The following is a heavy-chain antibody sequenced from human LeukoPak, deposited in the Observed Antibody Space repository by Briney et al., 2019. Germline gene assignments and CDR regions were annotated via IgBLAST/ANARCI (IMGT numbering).Heavy chain of an antibody. Sequence: PGGSLRLSCAASGFSFTTYGMHRVRQAPGKGLEWVAFIRYDGSNKYYADSVKGRFTISRDNSKNTLYLQMDSLRGDDTAVYYCAKKRRRDGYNYVDYWGQGTLVTVSS. CDR1: GFSFTTYG. CDR2: IRYDGSNK. V-gene: IGHV3-30*02. J-gene: IGHJ4*02. D-gene: IGHD5-24*01. CDR3: AKKRRRDGYNYVDY.